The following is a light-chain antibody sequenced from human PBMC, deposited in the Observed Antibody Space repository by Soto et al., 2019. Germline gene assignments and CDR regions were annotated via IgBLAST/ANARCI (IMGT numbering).Light chain of an antibody. CDR3: QQYGSSPLT. Sequence: EIVLTQSPDTLSLSPGERATLSCRASQSVRSNYLAWYQQKPGQAPRFLIYDASSRATGIPDRFSGSGAGTDFTRNISRLEPEYFAVYYCQQYGSSPLTFGGGTKVEIK. CDR2: DAS. J-gene: IGKJ4*01. CDR1: QSVRSNY. V-gene: IGKV3-20*01.